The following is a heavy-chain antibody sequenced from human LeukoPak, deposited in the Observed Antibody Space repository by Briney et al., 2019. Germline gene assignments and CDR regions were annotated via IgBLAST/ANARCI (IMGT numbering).Heavy chain of an antibody. Sequence: GGSLRLSCAASGFTFSSCGMHWVRQAPGKGLEWVAVISFDGSNKNYAGSVKGRFTISRDNSKNTLYLQVNSLRVEDTAVYYCAKVGTGYSSSWSTTGGFDHWGRGTLVTVSS. D-gene: IGHD6-6*01. CDR2: ISFDGSNK. CDR1: GFTFSSCG. CDR3: AKVGTGYSSSWSTTGGFDH. J-gene: IGHJ4*02. V-gene: IGHV3-30*18.